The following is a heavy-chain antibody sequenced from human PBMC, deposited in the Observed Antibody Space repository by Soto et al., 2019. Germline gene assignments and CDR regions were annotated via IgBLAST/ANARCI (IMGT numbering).Heavy chain of an antibody. D-gene: IGHD3-10*01. CDR3: ARENGPGSFDWFDP. CDR1: GCSISSDDYY. J-gene: IGHJ5*02. V-gene: IGHV4-30-4*01. CDR2: VFYGGST. Sequence: PSESLSLTFPVSGCSISSDDYYWSWIRQPPGKGLEWIGHVFYGGSTYYNPSFKSRVTISVDTSKNQFSLKLSSVTAADTAVYYCARENGPGSFDWFDPWGQGTLVTVSS.